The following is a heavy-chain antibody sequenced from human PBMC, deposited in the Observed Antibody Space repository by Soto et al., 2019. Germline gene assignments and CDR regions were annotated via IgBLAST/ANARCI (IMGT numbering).Heavy chain of an antibody. CDR2: IYYSGST. CDR1: GGSVSSGSYY. Sequence: PSETLSLTCTVSGGSVSSGSYYWSWIRQPPGKGLEWIGYIYYSGSTYYNPSLKSRVTISLDTSKNQFSLKLTSVTAADTAVYYCGRGRDSSGWYALDYWGQGTLVTVSS. V-gene: IGHV4-61*01. D-gene: IGHD6-19*01. CDR3: GRGRDSSGWYALDY. J-gene: IGHJ4*02.